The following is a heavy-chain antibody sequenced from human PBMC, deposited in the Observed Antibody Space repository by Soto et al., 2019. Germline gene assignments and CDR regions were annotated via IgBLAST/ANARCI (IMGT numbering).Heavy chain of an antibody. CDR1: GFTFSSYS. CDR3: ASLTNSGWFYFDY. V-gene: IGHV3-21*01. J-gene: IGHJ4*02. CDR2: ISSSSSYI. Sequence: GGSLRLSCAASGFTFSSYSMNWVRQAPGKGLEWVSSISSSSSYIYYADSVKGRFTISRDNAKNSLYLQMNSLRAEDTAVYYCASLTNSGWFYFDYWGQGTLVTVSS. D-gene: IGHD6-19*01.